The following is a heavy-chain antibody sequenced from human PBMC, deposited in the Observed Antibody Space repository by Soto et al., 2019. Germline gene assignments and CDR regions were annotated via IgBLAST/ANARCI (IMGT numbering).Heavy chain of an antibody. V-gene: IGHV3-33*01. CDR3: ARGNCSSTSCYYYYYYMDV. CDR1: GFTFSSYG. CDR2: IWYDGSNK. Sequence: GGSLRLSCAASGFTFSSYGMHWVRQAPGKGLEWVAVIWYDGSNKYYADSVKGRFTISRDNSKNTLYLQMNSLRAEDTAVYYCARGNCSSTSCYYYYYYMDVWGKGTTVTVSS. J-gene: IGHJ6*03. D-gene: IGHD2-2*01.